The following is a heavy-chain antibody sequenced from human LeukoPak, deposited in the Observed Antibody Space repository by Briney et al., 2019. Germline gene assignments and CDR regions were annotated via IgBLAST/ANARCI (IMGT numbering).Heavy chain of an antibody. CDR2: IIPIFGTA. J-gene: IGHJ3*02. CDR1: GGTFSSYA. V-gene: IGHV1-69*06. CDR3: ARSYDSKGAFDI. Sequence: SVKVSCKASGGTFSSYAISWVRQAPGQGLEWMGGIIPIFGTANYAQKFQGRVTITADKSTSTAYMELSSLRSEDTAVYYCARSYDSKGAFDIWGQGTMVTVSS. D-gene: IGHD3-22*01.